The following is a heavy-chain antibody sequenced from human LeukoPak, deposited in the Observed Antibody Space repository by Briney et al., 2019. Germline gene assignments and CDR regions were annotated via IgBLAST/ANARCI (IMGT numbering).Heavy chain of an antibody. V-gene: IGHV4-59*08. CDR3: ARHSIDYGGSDAFDI. D-gene: IGHD4-23*01. Sequence: SETLSLTCTVSGGSISSYYWSWIRQPPGKGLEWIGYIYYSGSTNYNPSLKSRVTISVDTPKNQFSLKLSSVTAADTAVYYCARHSIDYGGSDAFDIWGQGTMVTVSS. CDR2: IYYSGST. CDR1: GGSISSYY. J-gene: IGHJ3*02.